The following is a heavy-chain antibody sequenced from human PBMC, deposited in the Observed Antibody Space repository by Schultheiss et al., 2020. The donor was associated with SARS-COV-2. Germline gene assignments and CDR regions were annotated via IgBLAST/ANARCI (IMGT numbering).Heavy chain of an antibody. CDR2: ISYDGSNK. V-gene: IGHV3-30*18. D-gene: IGHD4-23*01. Sequence: GGSLRLSCAASGFTFSSYGMHWVRQAPGKGLEWVAVISYDGSNKYYADSVKGRFTISRDNSKNTLYLQMNSLRAEDTAVYYCANPDYGGNLSPFDYWGQGTLVTVSS. CDR1: GFTFSSYG. CDR3: ANPDYGGNLSPFDY. J-gene: IGHJ4*02.